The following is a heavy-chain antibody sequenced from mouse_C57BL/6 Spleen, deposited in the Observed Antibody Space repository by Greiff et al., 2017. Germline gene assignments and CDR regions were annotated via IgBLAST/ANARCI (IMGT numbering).Heavy chain of an antibody. CDR3: TYYYGGY. D-gene: IGHD1-1*01. Sequence: VQLQESGAELVRPGASVKLSCTASGFNIKDDYMHWVKQRPEQGLEWIGWFDPENGDTEYASKFQGKATITADASSNTAYLQLSSLTSEDTAVCYCTYYYGGYWGQGTTLTVSS. CDR2: FDPENGDT. J-gene: IGHJ2*01. V-gene: IGHV14-4*01. CDR1: GFNIKDDY.